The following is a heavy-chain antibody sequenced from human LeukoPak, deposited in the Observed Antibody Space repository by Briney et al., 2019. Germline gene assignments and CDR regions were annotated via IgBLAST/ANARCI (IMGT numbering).Heavy chain of an antibody. J-gene: IGHJ5*02. CDR3: ARDRDSGSYYSWFDP. CDR1: GGSISSYY. V-gene: IGHV4-59*01. D-gene: IGHD1-26*01. CDR2: IYYSGST. Sequence: PSETLSLTCTVSGGSISSYYWSWIRQPPGKGLEWIGYIYYSGSTNYNPSLKSRVTISVDTSKNQFSLKLSSVTAADTAVYYCARDRDSGSYYSWFDPWGQGTLVTVSS.